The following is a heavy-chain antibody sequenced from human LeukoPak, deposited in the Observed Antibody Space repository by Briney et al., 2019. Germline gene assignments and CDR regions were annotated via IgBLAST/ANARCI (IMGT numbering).Heavy chain of an antibody. CDR3: ARRKKDSGGYYYDY. D-gene: IGHD3-22*01. J-gene: IGHJ4*02. CDR1: GLTFSSYW. V-gene: IGHV3-74*01. Sequence: GGSLRLSCVASGLTFSSYWMHWVRQAPGKGLVWVSRINSDGTTTSYADSVRGRFTISRDNAKNTLFLQMNSLRAEDTAVYYCARRKKDSGGYYYDYWGRGTLVTVSS. CDR2: INSDGTTT.